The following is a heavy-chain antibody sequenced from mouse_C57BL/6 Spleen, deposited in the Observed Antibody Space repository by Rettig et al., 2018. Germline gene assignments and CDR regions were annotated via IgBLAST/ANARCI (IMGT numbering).Heavy chain of an antibody. CDR1: GFTFSDYG. CDR3: ARRSNYGSSYRFDY. J-gene: IGHJ2*01. V-gene: IGHV5-17*01. D-gene: IGHD1-1*01. CDR2: ISSGSSTI. Sequence: EVQLVESGGGLVKPGGSLKLSCAASGFTFSDYGMHWVRQAPEKGLEWVAYISSGSSTIYYADTVKGRFTISRDNAKNTLFLQMTSLRSEDTAMYYCARRSNYGSSYRFDYWGQGTTLTVSS.